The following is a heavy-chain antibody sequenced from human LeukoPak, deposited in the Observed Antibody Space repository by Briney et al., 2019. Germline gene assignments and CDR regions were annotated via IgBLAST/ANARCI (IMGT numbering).Heavy chain of an antibody. CDR3: ARARTTVTEEDY. V-gene: IGHV1-18*01. CDR1: GYSFTSYG. Sequence: ASVKVSCKASGYSFTSYGISWVRQAPGQGLEWMGWISAYNGNTNYAQKLQGRVTMTTDTSTSTAYMELRSLRSDDTAVYYCARARTTVTEEDYWGQGTLVTVSS. D-gene: IGHD4-17*01. J-gene: IGHJ4*02. CDR2: ISAYNGNT.